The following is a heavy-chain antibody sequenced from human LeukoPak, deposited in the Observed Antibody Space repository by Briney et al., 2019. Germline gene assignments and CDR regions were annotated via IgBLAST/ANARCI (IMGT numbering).Heavy chain of an antibody. J-gene: IGHJ4*02. CDR2: ISWGGGST. CDR3: AKDRSGNSYGHFDY. V-gene: IGHV3-43D*04. Sequence: GGSLRLSCAASGFTFDDYAMHWVRQAPGKGLEWVSLISWGGGSTYYADSAKGRFTISRDNSKNSLYLHMNSLRAEDTALYYCAKDRSGNSYGHFDYWGQGTLVTVSS. CDR1: GFTFDDYA. D-gene: IGHD3-10*01.